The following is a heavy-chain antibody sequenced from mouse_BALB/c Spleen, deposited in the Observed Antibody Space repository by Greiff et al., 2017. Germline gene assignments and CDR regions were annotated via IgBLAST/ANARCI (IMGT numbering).Heavy chain of an antibody. Sequence: EVKVEESGGGLVQPGGSLKLSCAASGFDFSRYWMSWVRQAPGKGLEWIGEINPDSSTINYTPSLKDKFIISRDNAKNTLYLQMSKVRSEDTALYYCARRSSFAYWGQGTLVTVSA. CDR3: ARRSSFAY. CDR1: GFDFSRYW. V-gene: IGHV4-1*02. D-gene: IGHD1-3*01. J-gene: IGHJ3*01. CDR2: INPDSSTI.